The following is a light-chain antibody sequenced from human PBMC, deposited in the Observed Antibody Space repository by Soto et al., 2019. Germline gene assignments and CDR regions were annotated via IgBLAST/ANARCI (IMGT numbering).Light chain of an antibody. J-gene: IGKJ4*01. CDR3: QHYKIYPDT. Sequence: DIQMTQSPSTLSASIGDRVTITCRASQSISPWLAWYQQKPGKSPKLLIYKVSNLESGVPSRFSGSGSRTEFTLTISSLQPDDFATYYCQHYKIYPDTFGGGTKVDIK. CDR2: KVS. V-gene: IGKV1-5*03. CDR1: QSISPW.